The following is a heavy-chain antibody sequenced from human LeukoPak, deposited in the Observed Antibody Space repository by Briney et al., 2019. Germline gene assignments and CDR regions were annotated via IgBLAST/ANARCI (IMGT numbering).Heavy chain of an antibody. CDR3: AREYYDSSGYSGDWFDP. Sequence: ASVKVSCKASGGTFSSYAISWVRQAPGQGLEWMGGIIPIFGTANYGQKFQGRVTITADESTSTAYMELSSLRSEDTAVYYCAREYYDSSGYSGDWFDPWGQGTLVTVSS. D-gene: IGHD3-22*01. V-gene: IGHV1-69*13. J-gene: IGHJ5*02. CDR2: IIPIFGTA. CDR1: GGTFSSYA.